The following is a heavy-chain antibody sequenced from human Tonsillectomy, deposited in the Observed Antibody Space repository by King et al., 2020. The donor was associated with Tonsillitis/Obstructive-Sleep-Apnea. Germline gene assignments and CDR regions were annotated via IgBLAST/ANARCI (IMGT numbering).Heavy chain of an antibody. D-gene: IGHD6-13*01. CDR3: TTTSLGYRGPYGMGV. J-gene: IGHJ6*02. Sequence: VQLVESGGGLVKPGGSLRLSCAASGFTFSNAWMNWVRQAPGKGLEWVGRIKSKTDGGTTDYAAPVKGRFTISRDDSKNTLYLQMNSLKTEDTAVYYCTTTSLGYRGPYGMGVWGQGTTVTVSS. V-gene: IGHV3-15*07. CDR1: GFTFSNAW. CDR2: IKSKTDGGTT.